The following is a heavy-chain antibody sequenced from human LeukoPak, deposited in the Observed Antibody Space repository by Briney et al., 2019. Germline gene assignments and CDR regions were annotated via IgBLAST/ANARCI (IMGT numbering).Heavy chain of an antibody. J-gene: IGHJ5*02. CDR2: ITSDGNST. V-gene: IGHV3-74*01. CDR1: GFTFSNHW. D-gene: IGHD2-2*01. CDR3: ARRRYCSSTNCYGDWFDP. Sequence: GGSLRLSCAASGFTFSNHWMHWVREAPRKGVVWVSSITSDGNSTSSEDSVKGRFTISRDNAKNTLYLQMNSLRAEDTAVYYCARRRYCSSTNCYGDWFDPWGQGTLVTVSS.